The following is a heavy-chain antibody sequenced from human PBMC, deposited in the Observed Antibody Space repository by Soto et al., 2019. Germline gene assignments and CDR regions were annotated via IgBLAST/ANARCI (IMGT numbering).Heavy chain of an antibody. Sequence: PRGPLRLSCAASGFTFSNAWMSWVRQAPWKGLWVVGLIKSKTDGGTTDYAAPVKGRFTISRDDSKNTLYLQMNSLKTEDTAVYYCTTDPDYYDSSGYPGKDYWGQGTLVTVSS. J-gene: IGHJ4*02. V-gene: IGHV3-15*01. D-gene: IGHD3-22*01. CDR1: GFTFSNAW. CDR3: TTDPDYYDSSGYPGKDY. CDR2: IKSKTDGGTT.